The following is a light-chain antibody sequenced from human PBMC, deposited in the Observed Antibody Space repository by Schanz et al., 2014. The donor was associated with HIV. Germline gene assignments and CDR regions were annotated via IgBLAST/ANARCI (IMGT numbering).Light chain of an antibody. CDR3: SSYTTTSTDV. CDR2: GVF. CDR1: NNDIGSYTY. Sequence: QSVLTQPASVSGSPGQSITVSCTGTNNDIGSYTYVAGYQQHPGIAPRVVVYGVFDRPSGVSNRFSGSRSGNTASLTISVLQAEDEADYYCSSYTTTSTDVFGAGTKLTVL. V-gene: IGLV2-14*03. J-gene: IGLJ1*01.